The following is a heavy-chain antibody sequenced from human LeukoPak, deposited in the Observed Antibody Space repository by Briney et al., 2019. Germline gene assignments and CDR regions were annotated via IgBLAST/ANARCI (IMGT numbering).Heavy chain of an antibody. CDR1: GGSTSRPDYC. V-gene: IGHV4-39*01. Sequence: SETLSLTCAVSGGSTSRPDYCWAWIRQPPGKGPEWTVSICYGGTTYYNPSLKSRVTISVDTSTNKFSLKLSSVTAADTAVYYCAHTNHYYFDWGQGTLVTVSS. J-gene: IGHJ4*02. D-gene: IGHD2/OR15-2a*01. CDR3: AHTNHYYFD. CDR2: ICYGGTT.